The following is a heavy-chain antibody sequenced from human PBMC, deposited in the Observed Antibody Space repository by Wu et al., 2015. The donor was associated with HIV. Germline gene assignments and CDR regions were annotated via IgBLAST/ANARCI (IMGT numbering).Heavy chain of an antibody. V-gene: IGHV1-46*01. D-gene: IGHD3-22*01. CDR1: GYTFTSYY. CDR3: AKKIYYYDSSSYSGGRNWFRPR. Sequence: QVQLVQSGAEVKKPGASVKVSCKASGYTFTSYYMHWVRQAPGQGLEWMGIINPSGGSTSYAQKFQGRVTMTRDTSTSTVYMELSSLRSEDTAVYYCAKKIYYYDSSSYSGGRNWFRPRGAREPWSPSP. CDR2: INPSGGST. J-gene: IGHJ5*02.